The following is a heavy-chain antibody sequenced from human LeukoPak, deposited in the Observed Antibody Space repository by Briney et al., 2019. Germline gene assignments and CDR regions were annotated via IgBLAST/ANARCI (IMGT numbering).Heavy chain of an antibody. D-gene: IGHD3-22*01. CDR2: IYYSGST. CDR3: AREPRYGSGGYLENYFDS. Sequence: SETLSLTCTVSGGSISSSSYYWGWIRQPPGKGLEWIGSIYYSGSTYYNPSLKSRVTISIDTSKNQFSLKLSSVTAADTAVYYCAREPRYGSGGYLENYFDSWGQGTLVTVSS. V-gene: IGHV4-39*07. CDR1: GGSISSSSYY. J-gene: IGHJ4*02.